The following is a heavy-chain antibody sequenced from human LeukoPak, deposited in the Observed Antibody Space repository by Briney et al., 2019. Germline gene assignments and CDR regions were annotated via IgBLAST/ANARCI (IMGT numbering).Heavy chain of an antibody. J-gene: IGHJ6*03. D-gene: IGHD3-10*01. CDR1: GFTFSSYS. CDR3: AKVRGVPREDYYYYYMDV. CDR2: ISSSSSYI. V-gene: IGHV3-21*01. Sequence: GGSLRLSCAASGFTFSSYSMNWVRQAPGKGLEWVSSISSSSSYIYYADSVKGRFTISRDNAKNSLYLQMNSLRAEDTAVYYCAKVRGVPREDYYYYYMDVWGKGTTVTISS.